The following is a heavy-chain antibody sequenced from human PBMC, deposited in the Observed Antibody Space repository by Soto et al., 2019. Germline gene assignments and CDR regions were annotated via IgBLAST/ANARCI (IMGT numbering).Heavy chain of an antibody. Sequence: EASVKVSCKASGYTFTSYYMHWVRQAPGQGLEWMGIINPSGGSTSYAQKFQGRVTMPRDTSRSTVYMELSSLRSEDTAVYHCARETMVRGFIISGELNSWGQETLVTVSS. CDR1: GYTFTSYY. V-gene: IGHV1-46*01. J-gene: IGHJ4*02. CDR3: ARETMVRGFIISGELNS. D-gene: IGHD3-10*01. CDR2: INPSGGST.